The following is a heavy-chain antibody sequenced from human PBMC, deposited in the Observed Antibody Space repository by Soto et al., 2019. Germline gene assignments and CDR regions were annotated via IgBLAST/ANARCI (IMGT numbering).Heavy chain of an antibody. Sequence: EVQLLESGGGLVQPGGSLRLSCAASGFTFSSYAMSWVRQAPGKGLEWVSAISGSGGSTYYADSVKGRFTISRDNSKNTLYLQMNSVRAEDTAVYYCAKDQFGYSYGRPSAGGYWGQGTLVTVSS. V-gene: IGHV3-23*01. CDR2: ISGSGGST. J-gene: IGHJ4*02. CDR3: AKDQFGYSYGRPSAGGY. CDR1: GFTFSSYA. D-gene: IGHD5-18*01.